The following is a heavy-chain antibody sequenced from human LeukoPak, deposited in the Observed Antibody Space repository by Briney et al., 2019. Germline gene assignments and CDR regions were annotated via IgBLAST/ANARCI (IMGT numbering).Heavy chain of an antibody. Sequence: GASVKVSCKASGYTFTGYYMHWVRQAPGQGLEWMGWINPNSGGTNYAQKFQGRVTMTRDTSISTAYMELSRLRSDDTAVYYCARSGPSRYYDSSGYSDYWGQGTLVTVSS. CDR3: ARSGPSRYYDSSGYSDY. J-gene: IGHJ4*02. V-gene: IGHV1-2*02. CDR1: GYTFTGYY. CDR2: INPNSGGT. D-gene: IGHD3-22*01.